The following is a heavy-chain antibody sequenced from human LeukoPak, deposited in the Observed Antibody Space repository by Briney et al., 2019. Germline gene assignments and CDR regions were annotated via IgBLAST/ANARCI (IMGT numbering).Heavy chain of an antibody. J-gene: IGHJ4*02. V-gene: IGHV1-8*01. CDR3: ATWGYYYDSSGNTGIDY. CDR2: MNPNSGNT. Sequence: ASVKVSCKASGYTFTSYDINWVRQATGQGLEWMGWMNPNSGNTGYAQKFQGRVTMTRNTSISTAYMELSSLRSEDTAVYYCATWGYYYDSSGNTGIDYWGQGTLVTVSS. CDR1: GYTFTSYD. D-gene: IGHD3-22*01.